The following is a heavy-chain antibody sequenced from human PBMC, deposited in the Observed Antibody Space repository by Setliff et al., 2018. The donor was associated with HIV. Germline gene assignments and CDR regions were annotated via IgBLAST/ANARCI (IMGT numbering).Heavy chain of an antibody. CDR1: GFTFSSYS. CDR3: HSGYDTEEQSYFDY. CDR2: ISSSSSYI. Sequence: LRLSCAASGFTFSSYSMNWVRQAPGKGLEWVSSISSSSSYIYYADSVKGRFTISRDNAKNSLYLQMNSLRAEDTGVYYCHSGYDTEEQSYFDYWGQGTLVTVSS. V-gene: IGHV3-21*01. D-gene: IGHD5-12*01. J-gene: IGHJ4*02.